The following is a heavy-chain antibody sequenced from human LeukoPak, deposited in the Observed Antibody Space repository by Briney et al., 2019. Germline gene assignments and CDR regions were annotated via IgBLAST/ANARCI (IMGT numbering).Heavy chain of an antibody. D-gene: IGHD5-18*01. CDR2: INSDGSST. J-gene: IGHJ4*02. CDR3: ARDRGYSPDY. Sequence: PGGSLRLSCAASGFTFNTYWMHWVRQVPGKGLVWVSFINSDGSSTNYADSVKGRFTISRDNAKNTLYLQMNSLRAEDTAVYYWARDRGYSPDYWGQGTLVTVSS. CDR1: GFTFNTYW. V-gene: IGHV3-74*01.